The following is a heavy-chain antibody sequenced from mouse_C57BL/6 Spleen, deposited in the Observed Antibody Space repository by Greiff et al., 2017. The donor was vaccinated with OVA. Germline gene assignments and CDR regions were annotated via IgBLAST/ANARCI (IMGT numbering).Heavy chain of an antibody. J-gene: IGHJ2*01. CDR2: INTNNGGT. D-gene: IGHD1-1*01. CDR3: ARGDYGSSYGY. Sequence: VQLQQSGPELVKPGASVKISCKASGYTFTDYYMNWVKQSHGKSLEWIGDINTNNGGTSYNQKFQGKATLNVDKSSSPAYMELRSLTSEGAAVYYCARGDYGSSYGYWGQGTTLTVSS. CDR1: GYTFTDYY. V-gene: IGHV1-26*01.